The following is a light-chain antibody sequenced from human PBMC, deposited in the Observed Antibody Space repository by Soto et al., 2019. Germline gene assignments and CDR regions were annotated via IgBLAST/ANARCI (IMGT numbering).Light chain of an antibody. J-gene: IGLJ3*02. V-gene: IGLV2-8*01. Sequence: QSVLTQPPSASGSLGQSVTISCTGTSSYVGDYNYVSWYQQHPGKAPKLLISEVTKRPSGVPDRFSGSRSGNTASLTVSGLQPDDEADYFCSSFAGSNTWVFGGGTKLTVL. CDR2: EVT. CDR3: SSFAGSNTWV. CDR1: SSYVGDYNY.